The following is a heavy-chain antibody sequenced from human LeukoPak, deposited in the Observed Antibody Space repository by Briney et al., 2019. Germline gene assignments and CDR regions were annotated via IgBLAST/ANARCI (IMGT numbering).Heavy chain of an antibody. J-gene: IGHJ4*02. D-gene: IGHD6-13*01. CDR2: ISGSGDST. Sequence: PGGSLRLSCAASGFTFSSYAMRWVRQAPGKGLEWVSGISGSGDSTYYADSVKGRFTISRDNSKNTLYVQMNSLRAEDTAVYYCIAAPGPKWYFHYWGQGALVTVSS. CDR3: IAAPGPKWYFHY. CDR1: GFTFSSYA. V-gene: IGHV3-23*01.